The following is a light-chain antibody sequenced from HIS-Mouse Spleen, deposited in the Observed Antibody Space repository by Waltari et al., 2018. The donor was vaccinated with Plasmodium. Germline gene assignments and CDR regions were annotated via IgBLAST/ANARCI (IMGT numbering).Light chain of an antibody. CDR2: AAS. J-gene: IGKJ1*01. V-gene: IGKV1-39*01. CDR3: QQSYSTPWT. CDR1: QSISSY. Sequence: DIQTTQSTSSLSASVGARITITSRASQSISSYLNGYQQKTGKDPKILIYAASSLQSGGPSRFSGSGSGTDFTLTISSLQPEDFATYYCQQSYSTPWTFGQGTKVEIK.